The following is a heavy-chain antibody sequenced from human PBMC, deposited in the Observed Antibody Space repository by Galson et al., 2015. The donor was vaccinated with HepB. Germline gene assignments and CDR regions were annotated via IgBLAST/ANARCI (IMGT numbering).Heavy chain of an antibody. D-gene: IGHD1-7*01. CDR1: GFTFSNYV. CDR2: ISYDGSNK. Sequence: SLRLSCAASGFTFSNYVMHWVRQAPGKGLEWVAFISYDGSNKNYAESVKGRFTISRDNSKSTLHLEMSSLKTEDMAVYYCAREVDWNSFDYWGQGTLVTVSS. V-gene: IGHV3-30*03. J-gene: IGHJ4*02. CDR3: AREVDWNSFDY.